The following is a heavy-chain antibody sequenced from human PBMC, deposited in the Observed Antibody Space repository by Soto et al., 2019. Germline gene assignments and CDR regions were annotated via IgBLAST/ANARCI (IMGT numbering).Heavy chain of an antibody. CDR2: ISGDGSST. J-gene: IGHJ6*02. D-gene: IGHD6-6*01. CDR1: GFTFTDYW. V-gene: IGHV3-74*01. Sequence: EGQVVESGGGLVQPGGSLRLSCAASGFTFTDYWMHWVRQSPGKGLVWVSRISGDGSSTSYADSVKGRFTTSRDNAKNTLYLQMNSLRAEDTAVYYCAKSNYGMDVWGQWTMVTVSS. CDR3: AKSNYGMDV.